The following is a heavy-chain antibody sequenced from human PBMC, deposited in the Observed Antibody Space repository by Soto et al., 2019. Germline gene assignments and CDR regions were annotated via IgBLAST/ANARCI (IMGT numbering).Heavy chain of an antibody. CDR3: ARGGQRGDDILTGMFDY. V-gene: IGHV3-48*03. CDR1: GFTFSNYE. D-gene: IGHD3-9*01. Sequence: GGSLRLSCAASGFTFSNYEMTWVRQAPGKGLEWVSYISSSGDTIYYADSVKGRFTISRDNAKNSLYLQMNSLRAEDTAVYYCARGGQRGDDILTGMFDYWGQGSLVTVSS. J-gene: IGHJ4*02. CDR2: ISSSGDTI.